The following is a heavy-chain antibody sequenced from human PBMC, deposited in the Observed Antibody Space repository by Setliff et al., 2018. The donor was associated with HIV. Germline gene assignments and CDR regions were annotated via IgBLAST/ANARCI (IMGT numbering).Heavy chain of an antibody. CDR1: GFTLSNFW. J-gene: IGHJ4*02. CDR3: ARGPQYNFWGGYLGL. V-gene: IGHV3-7*01. Sequence: PGGSLRLSCAASGFTLSNFWMTWVRQAPGKGLEWVASIKQDGSEKNYVDSVKGRFTLSRDNAKNSLYLQMSSLRAEDTAVYYCARGPQYNFWGGYLGLWGQGTLVTVSS. D-gene: IGHD3-3*01. CDR2: IKQDGSEK.